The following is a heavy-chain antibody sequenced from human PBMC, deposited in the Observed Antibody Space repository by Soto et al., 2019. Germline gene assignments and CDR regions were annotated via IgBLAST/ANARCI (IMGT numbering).Heavy chain of an antibody. J-gene: IGHJ4*02. CDR1: GFTFSSYA. CDR3: AKDIISGYSGYDHLFDY. Sequence: GGSLRLSCAASGFTFSSYAMSWVRQAPGKGLEWVSAISGSGGSTYYADSVKGRFTISRDNSKNTLYLQMNSLRAEDTAVYYCAKDIISGYSGYDHLFDYWGQGTLVTVSS. CDR2: ISGSGGST. V-gene: IGHV3-23*01. D-gene: IGHD5-12*01.